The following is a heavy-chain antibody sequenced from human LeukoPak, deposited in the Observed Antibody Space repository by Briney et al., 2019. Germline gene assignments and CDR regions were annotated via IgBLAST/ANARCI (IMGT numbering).Heavy chain of an antibody. CDR3: ARYDSSGRSFDY. D-gene: IGHD3-22*01. J-gene: IGHJ4*02. Sequence: QSGGSLRLSCAASGFTFSSYSMNWVRQAPGKGLEWVSSISSSSSYIYYADSVKGRFTISRDNAKNSLYLQMNSLRAEDTAVYYCARYDSSGRSFDYWGQGTLVTVSS. V-gene: IGHV3-21*01. CDR1: GFTFSSYS. CDR2: ISSSSSYI.